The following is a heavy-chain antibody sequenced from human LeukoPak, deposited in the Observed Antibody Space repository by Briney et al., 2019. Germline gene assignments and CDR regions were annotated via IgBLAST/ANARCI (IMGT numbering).Heavy chain of an antibody. J-gene: IGHJ3*02. CDR1: GYSFTSYW. D-gene: IGHD6-19*01. CDR2: IYPDDSDT. V-gene: IGHV5-51*01. Sequence: GESLKISCKGSGYSFTSYWIAWVRQMPGKGLEWMGIIYPDDSDTRYSPSFQGQVTISADKSITTAYLQWSSLKASDTAMYYCARAEATDAFDIWGQGTMVTVSS. CDR3: ARAEATDAFDI.